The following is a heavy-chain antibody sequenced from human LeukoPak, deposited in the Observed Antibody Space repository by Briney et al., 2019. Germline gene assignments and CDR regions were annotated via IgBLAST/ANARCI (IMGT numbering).Heavy chain of an antibody. V-gene: IGHV3-21*01. CDR3: TRDRGYSGYAHGY. CDR2: ILNSSYV. CDR1: GFAFNNYA. J-gene: IGHJ4*02. D-gene: IGHD5-12*01. Sequence: GGSLRLSCVASGFAFNNYALGWVRQAPGKGLEWVSSILNSSYVYYADSVKGRFTISRDNTENSLFLQMNRLRADDTAIYYCTRDRGYSGYAHGYWGQGALVTVSS.